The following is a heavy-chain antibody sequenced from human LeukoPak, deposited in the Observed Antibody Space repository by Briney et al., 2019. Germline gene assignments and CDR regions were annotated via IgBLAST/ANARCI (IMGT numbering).Heavy chain of an antibody. CDR2: ISYDGSNK. D-gene: IGHD2-15*01. CDR3: ARDRGGGSSWYYYYGMDV. Sequence: GRSLRLSCAASGFTFSSYAMHWVRQAPGKGLEWVAVISYDGSNKYYADSVKGRFTISRDNSKNTLYLQMNSLRAEDTAVYYCARDRGGGSSWYYYYGMDVWGKGTTVTVSS. V-gene: IGHV3-30*04. CDR1: GFTFSSYA. J-gene: IGHJ6*04.